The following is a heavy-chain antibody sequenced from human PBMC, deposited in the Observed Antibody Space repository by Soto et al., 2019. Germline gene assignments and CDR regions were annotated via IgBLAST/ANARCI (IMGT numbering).Heavy chain of an antibody. CDR1: GGSISSYY. CDR2: LYYSGIT. J-gene: IGHJ5*02. D-gene: IGHD2-15*01. Sequence: SETLSLTCTVSGGSISSYYWSWIRQPPGKGLEWIGYLYYSGITNYNPSLKSRVSTSLDPSKNQFSLKLTSVTAADTAVYYCARHKRYCSGGSCYYWFDPWGQGTLVTVSS. V-gene: IGHV4-59*01. CDR3: ARHKRYCSGGSCYYWFDP.